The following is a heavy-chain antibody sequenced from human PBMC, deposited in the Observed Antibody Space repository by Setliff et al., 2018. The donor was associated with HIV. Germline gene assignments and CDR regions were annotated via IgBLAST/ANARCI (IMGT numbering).Heavy chain of an antibody. CDR2: VYYSVST. CDR1: GGSINSGGYY. Sequence: SETLSLTCTVSGGSINSGGYYWSWIRQHPGKGLEWIGYVYYSVSTYYNPSLKSRVTISVDTSKNQFSLKLSSVTAAVTAVYYCARERYDISESYQYYDYMDVWGKGTTVTVSS. V-gene: IGHV4-31*03. CDR3: ARERYDISESYQYYDYMDV. D-gene: IGHD3-9*01. J-gene: IGHJ6*03.